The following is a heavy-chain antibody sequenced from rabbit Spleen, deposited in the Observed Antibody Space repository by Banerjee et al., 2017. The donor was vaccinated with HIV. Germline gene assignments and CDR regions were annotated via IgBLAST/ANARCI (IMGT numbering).Heavy chain of an antibody. J-gene: IGHJ3*01. CDR3: ARARDTYDDVGDYARLDL. V-gene: IGHV1S7*01. CDR1: GLTISSSY. Sequence: QLKESGGGLVTPGGSLTLSCKASGLTISSSYMNWVRQAPGKGLEWIGLIYTAGGTTDYASWVNGRFTISSDNAQNTVDLQMNSLTAADTATYFCARARDTYDDVGDYARLDLWGPGTLVTVS. CDR2: IYTAGGTT. D-gene: IGHD2-1*01.